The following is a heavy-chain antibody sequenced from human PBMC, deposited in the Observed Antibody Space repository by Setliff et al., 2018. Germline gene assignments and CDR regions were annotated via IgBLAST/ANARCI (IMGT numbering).Heavy chain of an antibody. D-gene: IGHD2-15*01. J-gene: IGHJ3*02. V-gene: IGHV1-46*01. Sequence: ASVKVSCKASGYTFTNYGVTWVRQAPGQGLEWMGIINPSGGSTSYAQKFQGRVTMTRDTSTSTAYMELSSLRSEDTALYYCARDRGNCSGGSCRRTRIYDAFDIWGQGTMVTVSS. CDR2: INPSGGST. CDR1: GYTFTNYG. CDR3: ARDRGNCSGGSCRRTRIYDAFDI.